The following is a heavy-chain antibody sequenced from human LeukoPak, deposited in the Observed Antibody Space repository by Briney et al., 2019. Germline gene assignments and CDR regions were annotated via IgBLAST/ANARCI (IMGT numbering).Heavy chain of an antibody. CDR1: GGTFSSYA. CDR3: ASQSGDYGDYVWFDP. D-gene: IGHD4-17*01. V-gene: IGHV1-69*05. J-gene: IGHJ5*02. CDR2: IIPIFGTA. Sequence: SVKVSCKASGGTFSSYAISWVRQAPRQGLEWMGRIIPIFGTANYAQKFQGRVTITTDESTSTAYMELSSLRSEDTAVYYCASQSGDYGDYVWFDPWGQGTLVTVSS.